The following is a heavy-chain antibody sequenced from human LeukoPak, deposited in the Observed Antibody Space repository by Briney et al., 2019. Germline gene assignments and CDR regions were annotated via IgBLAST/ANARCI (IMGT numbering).Heavy chain of an antibody. J-gene: IGHJ4*02. V-gene: IGHV3-23*01. CDR3: ARGAASSGWLSHDQ. Sequence: GESLTLACVASGFASSSLSMSWVRPAPGKGREWVSYISHRADKTHYPASVKGRFIIFSDNSTNPPVPQLDSLTVKDTAVFYFARGAASSGWLSHDQGGQGPGVSVS. CDR2: ISHRADKT. CDR1: GFASSSLS. D-gene: IGHD6-13*01.